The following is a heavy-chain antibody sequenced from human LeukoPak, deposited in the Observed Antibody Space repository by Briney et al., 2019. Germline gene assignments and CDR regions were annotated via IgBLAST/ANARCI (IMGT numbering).Heavy chain of an antibody. CDR1: GFTVSSNY. Sequence: GGSLRLSCAASGFTVSSNYMSWVRQAPGKGLEWVSIIYSIGNTYYADSVRGRLTISRDNSKNTLYLQMNSLRAEDTAVYYCARAYDSSGYYPEYFQHWGQGTLVTVSS. D-gene: IGHD3-22*01. J-gene: IGHJ1*01. V-gene: IGHV3-66*01. CDR2: IYSIGNT. CDR3: ARAYDSSGYYPEYFQH.